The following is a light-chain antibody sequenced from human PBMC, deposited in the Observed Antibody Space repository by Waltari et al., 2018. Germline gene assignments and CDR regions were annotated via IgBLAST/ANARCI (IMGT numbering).Light chain of an antibody. J-gene: IGLJ2*01. CDR3: SSYTSSSTLA. CDR1: SGDVGGYQY. V-gene: IGLV2-14*03. CDR2: DVT. Sequence: QSALTQPASVSGSPGPSITISCTGTSGDVGGYQYVARYKQHPGKSPKLMIYDVTNRPSGVSNRVSGSKSGNTASLTISGLQAEDEADYYCSSYTSSSTLAFGGGTKLTVL.